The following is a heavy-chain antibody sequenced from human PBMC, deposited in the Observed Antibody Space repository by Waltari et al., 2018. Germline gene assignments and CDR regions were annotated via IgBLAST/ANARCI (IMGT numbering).Heavy chain of an antibody. Sequence: QVQLQESGPGLVKPSETLSLTCAVSGYSISSGYYWGWIRQPPGKGLEWIGSIYHSGSTYYNPSLKSRVTISVDTSKNQFSLKLSSVTAADTAVYYCAREGIVVVAATPSDWFDPWGQGTLVTVSS. V-gene: IGHV4-38-2*02. CDR3: AREGIVVVAATPSDWFDP. CDR2: IYHSGST. J-gene: IGHJ5*02. D-gene: IGHD2-15*01. CDR1: GYSISSGYY.